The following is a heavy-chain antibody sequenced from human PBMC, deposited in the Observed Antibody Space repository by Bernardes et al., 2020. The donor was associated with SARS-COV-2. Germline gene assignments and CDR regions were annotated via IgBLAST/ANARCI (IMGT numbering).Heavy chain of an antibody. V-gene: IGHV5-10-1*01. CDR3: ARHGPYNYDFDY. D-gene: IGHD3-10*01. Sequence: GESLKISCKGSGYSFTSYWINWVRQMPGKGLEWMGRIDPSDSYTNYSPSFQGHVTISADKSISTAYLQWSSVKASDTAMYYCARHGPYNYDFDYWGQGTLVTVSS. CDR2: IDPSDSYT. CDR1: GYSFTSYW. J-gene: IGHJ4*02.